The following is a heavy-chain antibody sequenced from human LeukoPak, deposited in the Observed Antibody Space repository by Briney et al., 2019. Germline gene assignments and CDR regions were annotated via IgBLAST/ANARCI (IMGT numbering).Heavy chain of an antibody. CDR3: ASAVSSSCLFDY. J-gene: IGHJ4*02. V-gene: IGHV1-2*06. CDR2: INPNSGGT. Sequence: ASVKVSCKASGYTFTGYYMHWVRQAPGQGLEWMGRINPNSGGTNYAQKFQGRVTMTRDTSISTAYMELSRLRSDDTAVYYCASAVSSSCLFDYWGQGTLVTVSS. CDR1: GYTFTGYY. D-gene: IGHD6-13*01.